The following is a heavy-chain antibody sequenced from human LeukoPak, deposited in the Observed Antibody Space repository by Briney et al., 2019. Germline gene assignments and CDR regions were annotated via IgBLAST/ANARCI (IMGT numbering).Heavy chain of an antibody. J-gene: IGHJ6*03. V-gene: IGHV1-2*02. CDR3: AREGHDYYYYYYMDV. Sequence: ASVKVSCKASGYTFTGPYIHWIRQAPGQGLEWMGWINPNSGATKYAQKFQGRVTVTRDTSTSTAYMELSGLRADDTAAYYCAREGHDYYYYYYMDVWGKGTTVTVSS. CDR2: INPNSGAT. CDR1: GYTFTGPY.